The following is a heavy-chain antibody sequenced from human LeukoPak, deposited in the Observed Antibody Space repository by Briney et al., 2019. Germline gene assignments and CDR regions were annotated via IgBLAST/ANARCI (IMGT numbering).Heavy chain of an antibody. CDR2: IKEDGREK. D-gene: IGHD3-16*01. J-gene: IGHJ4*02. Sequence: GGSLRLSCAASGFTTSRYWMAWVRQAPGKGLEWVAHIKEDGREKNYVDPVKGRFTISRDNAKNSVYLQMNSLRVEDTAVYYCVRDDYLGYWGQGTLVTVSS. CDR1: GFTTSRYW. V-gene: IGHV3-7*05. CDR3: VRDDYLGY.